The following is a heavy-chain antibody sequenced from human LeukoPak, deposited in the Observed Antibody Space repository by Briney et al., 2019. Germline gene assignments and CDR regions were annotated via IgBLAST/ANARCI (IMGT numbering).Heavy chain of an antibody. CDR1: GGTFSSYA. CDR2: IIPIFGTA. V-gene: IGHV1-69*05. D-gene: IGHD3-22*01. Sequence: SVKASCKASGGTFSSYAISWVRQAPGQGLEWMGRIIPIFGTANYAQKFQGRVTITTDESTSTAYMEPSSLRSEDTAVYYCARAGGYDSSGYYSYYFDYWGQGTLVTVSS. J-gene: IGHJ4*02. CDR3: ARAGGYDSSGYYSYYFDY.